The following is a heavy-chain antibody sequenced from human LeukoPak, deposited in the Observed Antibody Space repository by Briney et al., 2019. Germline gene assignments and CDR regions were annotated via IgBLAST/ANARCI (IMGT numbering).Heavy chain of an antibody. CDR2: ISYDGSNK. CDR1: GFTFSSYS. J-gene: IGHJ4*02. V-gene: IGHV3-30-3*01. D-gene: IGHD3-10*01. CDR3: AKDYVQQLWFGELFPFFDY. Sequence: GRSLRLSCAASGFTFSSYSMHWVRQAPGKGLEWVAFISYDGSNKYYADSVKGRFTISRDNSKNTLYLQMNSLRAEDTAVYYCAKDYVQQLWFGELFPFFDYWGQGTLVTVSS.